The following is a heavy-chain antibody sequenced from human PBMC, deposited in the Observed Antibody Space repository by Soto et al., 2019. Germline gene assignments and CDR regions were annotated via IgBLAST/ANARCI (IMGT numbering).Heavy chain of an antibody. CDR2: IYSGGST. V-gene: IGHV3-53*04. CDR1: GFTVSSNY. Sequence: EVQLVESGGGLVQPGGSLRLSCAASGFTVSSNYMSWVRQAPGKGLEWVSVIYSGGSTYYADSVKGRFTISRHNSKNTLYHQMNSLRAEDTAVYYCARVSGEVPYYDSWGGYYPDYYYMDVWGKRTTVTVSS. D-gene: IGHD3-3*01. CDR3: ARVSGEVPYYDSWGGYYPDYYYMDV. J-gene: IGHJ6*03.